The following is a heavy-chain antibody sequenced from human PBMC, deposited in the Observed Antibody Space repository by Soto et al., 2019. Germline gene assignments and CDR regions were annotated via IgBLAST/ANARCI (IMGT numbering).Heavy chain of an antibody. V-gene: IGHV3-7*01. CDR1: GFTFSNYW. CDR3: ARDLGTALVGFDYGMDV. CDR2: IKKDGSDK. J-gene: IGHJ6*02. D-gene: IGHD5-18*01. Sequence: PGGSLRLSCAASGFTFSNYWMSWVRQAPGKGLEWVANIKKDGSDKNYVDSVEGRFSIFRDNAKNSLYLQVYGLRAEDTAVYYCARDLGTALVGFDYGMDVWGQGTTVTVSS.